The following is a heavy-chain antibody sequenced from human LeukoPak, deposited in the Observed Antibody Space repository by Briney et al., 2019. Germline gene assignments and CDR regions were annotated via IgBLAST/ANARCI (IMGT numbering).Heavy chain of an antibody. Sequence: GGSLRLSCAASGFTFSSYAMHWVRQAPGKGLEWVAVISYDGSNKYYADSVKGRFTISRDNSKNTLYLQMNSLRAENTAVYYCASPEEDYWGQGTLVTVSS. CDR2: ISYDGSNK. V-gene: IGHV3-30-3*01. CDR1: GFTFSSYA. CDR3: ASPEEDY. J-gene: IGHJ4*02.